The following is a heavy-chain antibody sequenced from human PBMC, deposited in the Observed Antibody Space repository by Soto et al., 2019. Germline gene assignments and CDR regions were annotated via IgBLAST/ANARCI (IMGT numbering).Heavy chain of an antibody. CDR3: VMPSYIQWLTFEN. J-gene: IGHJ4*02. V-gene: IGHV3-64D*06. CDR1: GFTFNTYA. CDR2: ISVNGGST. Sequence: EVQLVESGGGLVQPGGSLRLSCSASGFTFNTYAMHWVRQAPGKGLEYVSGISVNGGSTYYADSVKGRFTISRDNSKNTLYLQMSSLRTEDTAVYYCVMPSYIQWLTFENWGQGTLVTVSS. D-gene: IGHD6-19*01.